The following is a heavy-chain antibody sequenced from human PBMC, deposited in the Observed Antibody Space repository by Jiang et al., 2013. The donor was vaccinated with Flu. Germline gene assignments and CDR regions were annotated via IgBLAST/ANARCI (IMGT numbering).Heavy chain of an antibody. V-gene: IGHV2-70*01. CDR2: IDWDDDK. D-gene: IGHD6-19*01. CDR1: GFSLSTSGMC. Sequence: KPTQTLTLTCTFSGFSLSTSGMCVSWIRQPPGKALEWLALIDWDDDKYYSTSLKTRLTISKDTSKNQVVLTMTNMDPVDTATYYCARIPDSSGEAGYYYGMDVWGQGTTVTVSS. J-gene: IGHJ6*02. CDR3: ARIPDSSGEAGYYYGMDV.